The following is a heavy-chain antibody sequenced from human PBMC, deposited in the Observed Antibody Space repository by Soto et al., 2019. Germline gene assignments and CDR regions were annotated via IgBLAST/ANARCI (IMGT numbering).Heavy chain of an antibody. V-gene: IGHV3-11*06. D-gene: IGHD6-13*01. CDR1: GFTFSDYY. CDR3: ARSEVKAAGTIDY. Sequence: QVLLVESGGGLVKPGGSLRLSCAASGFTFSDYYMSWIRQAPGMGLEWVSYISSSSSYTNYADSVKGRFTISRDNAKNSLYLQMNSLRAEDTAVYYCARSEVKAAGTIDYWGQGTLVTVSS. CDR2: ISSSSSYT. J-gene: IGHJ4*02.